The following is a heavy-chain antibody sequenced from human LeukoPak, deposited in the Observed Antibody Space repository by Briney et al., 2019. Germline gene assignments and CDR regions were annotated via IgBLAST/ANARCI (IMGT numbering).Heavy chain of an antibody. CDR2: IHPSTGNP. CDR3: ARAYQHLGELSLPNY. J-gene: IGHJ4*02. D-gene: IGHD3-16*02. Sequence: ASVKVSCKASGYTFTNYAMNWVRQAPGQGLEWMGWIHPSTGNPTYAKGFTGRFVFSLDTSVSTTYLQISSLKAEDTAVYYCARAYQHLGELSLPNYWGQGTLVTVSS. CDR1: GYTFTNYA. V-gene: IGHV7-4-1*02.